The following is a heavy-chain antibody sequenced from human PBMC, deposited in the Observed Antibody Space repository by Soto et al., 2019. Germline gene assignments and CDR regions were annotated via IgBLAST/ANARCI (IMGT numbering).Heavy chain of an antibody. CDR1: GGTFSSYA. CDR2: IIPIFGTA. V-gene: IGHV1-69*12. Sequence: QVQLVQSGAEVKKPGSSVKVSCKASGGTFSSYAISWVRQAPGQGLEWMGGIIPIFGTANYAQKFQGRVTITADESTSKAYMELSSLRSEDTAVYYCARALGYCISTSCLHGMDVWGQGTTVTVSS. D-gene: IGHD2-2*01. CDR3: ARALGYCISTSCLHGMDV. J-gene: IGHJ6*02.